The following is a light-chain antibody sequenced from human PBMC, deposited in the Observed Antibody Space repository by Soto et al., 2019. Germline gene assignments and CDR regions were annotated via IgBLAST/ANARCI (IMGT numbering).Light chain of an antibody. V-gene: IGKV3-20*01. Sequence: EIVLTQSPATLSLSPGERATLSCRASQSVSSNYLAWYQQRPGQAPRLLIFGASYRATGIPDRFSGSGSGTDFNLTISRLEPEDFAVYYCQHYSSSPPELTFGPGTKVDSK. CDR2: GAS. CDR3: QHYSSSPPELT. CDR1: QSVSSNY. J-gene: IGKJ3*01.